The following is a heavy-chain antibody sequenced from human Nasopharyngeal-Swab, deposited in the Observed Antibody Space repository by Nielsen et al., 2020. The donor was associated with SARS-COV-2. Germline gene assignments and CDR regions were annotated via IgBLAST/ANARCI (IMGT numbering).Heavy chain of an antibody. CDR2: INPSGGST. J-gene: IGHJ4*02. Sequence: VLHPPGQGFEWVGIINPSGGSTSYAQKFQGRVTMTRDTSTSTVCMELSSLRSEDTAVYYCARGAGATMAGNFDYWGQGTLVTVSS. D-gene: IGHD4/OR15-4a*01. V-gene: IGHV1-46*01. CDR3: ARGAGATMAGNFDY.